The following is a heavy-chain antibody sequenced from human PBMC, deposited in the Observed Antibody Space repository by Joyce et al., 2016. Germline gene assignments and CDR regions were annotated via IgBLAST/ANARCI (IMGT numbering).Heavy chain of an antibody. CDR1: GGYFSGYY. D-gene: IGHD7-27*01. CDR3: ARGPRSNWGLVWFDP. J-gene: IGHJ5*02. CDR2: TKHRGNT. Sequence: QVQLQQWGAGLLKPSETLSLTCAVYGGYFSGYYWSWIRPPPGKGLEWIGETKHRGNTNYHPSPNGLVTISVDTSKNQFSLKLSSVTAADTAVYYCARGPRSNWGLVWFDPWGQGTLVTVSS. V-gene: IGHV4-34*01.